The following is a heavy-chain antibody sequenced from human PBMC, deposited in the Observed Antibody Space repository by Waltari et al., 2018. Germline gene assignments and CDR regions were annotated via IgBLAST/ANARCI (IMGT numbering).Heavy chain of an antibody. Sequence: QVQLVQSGAEVKKPGASVKVSCKASGYPFTSYAMHWVRPAPGQRLEWMGWIKAGNGNTKYAQKFQGRVTITRDTSESTAYMELSSLRSEDTAVYYCARGTDFGVDYWGQGTLVTVSS. J-gene: IGHJ4*02. CDR3: ARGTDFGVDY. CDR2: IKAGNGNT. CDR1: GYPFTSYA. V-gene: IGHV1-3*01. D-gene: IGHD3-3*01.